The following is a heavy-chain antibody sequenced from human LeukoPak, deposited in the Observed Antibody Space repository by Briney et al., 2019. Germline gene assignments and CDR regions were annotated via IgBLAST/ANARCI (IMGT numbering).Heavy chain of an antibody. J-gene: IGHJ4*02. CDR1: GYTFTGYY. D-gene: IGHD6-19*01. V-gene: IGHV1-2*02. Sequence: ASVKVSCKASGYTFTGYYMHWVRQAPGQGLEWMGWINPNSGGTNYAQKFQGRVTMTRDTSISTAYMELSRLRSDDTAVYYRAREGGSSGWSKSDYWGQGTLVTVSS. CDR3: AREGGSSGWSKSDY. CDR2: INPNSGGT.